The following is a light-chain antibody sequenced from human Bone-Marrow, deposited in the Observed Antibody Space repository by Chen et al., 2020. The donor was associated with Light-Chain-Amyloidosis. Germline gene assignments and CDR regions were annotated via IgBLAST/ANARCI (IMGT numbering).Light chain of an antibody. Sequence: SVLTQPPSASGTPGRRFTISCSGSSSNIGSNTVNWYQQHPGTAPKPLMFSNDQRPSGVPDRFSGSKSGTSASLAISGLQSEDEAEYYCATWDDSLKVIGGGTKLTVL. V-gene: IGLV1-44*01. CDR3: ATWDDSLKV. CDR1: SSNIGSNT. J-gene: IGLJ3*02. CDR2: SND.